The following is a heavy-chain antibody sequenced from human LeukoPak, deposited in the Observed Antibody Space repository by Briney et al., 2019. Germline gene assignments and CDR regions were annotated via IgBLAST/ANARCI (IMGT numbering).Heavy chain of an antibody. Sequence: ASVKVSCKASGYTFTSYDINWVRQATGQGLEWMGWMNPNSGNTGYAQKFQGRVTMTRNTSISTAYMELSSLRSEDTAVYYCASTRLWFGELFPSFFDYWGLGTLVTVSS. V-gene: IGHV1-8*01. CDR1: GYTFTSYD. D-gene: IGHD3-10*01. J-gene: IGHJ4*02. CDR2: MNPNSGNT. CDR3: ASTRLWFGELFPSFFDY.